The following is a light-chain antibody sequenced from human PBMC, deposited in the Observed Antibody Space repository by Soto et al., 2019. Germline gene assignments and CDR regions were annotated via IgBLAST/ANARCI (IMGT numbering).Light chain of an antibody. CDR1: QSVTSNY. J-gene: IGKJ1*01. CDR3: QQYGSSPTT. CDR2: GAS. Sequence: DIVLTQSPGTLSLSPGERATLSCRARQSVTSNYIAWYQQKPGQAPRLLIFGASTRATGIPDRFSGSGSGTDFTLTISRLEPEDFAVYHCQQYGSSPTTFGQGTKVEIK. V-gene: IGKV3-20*01.